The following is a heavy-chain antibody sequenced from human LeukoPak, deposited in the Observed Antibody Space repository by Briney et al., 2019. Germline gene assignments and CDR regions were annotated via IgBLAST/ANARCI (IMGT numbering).Heavy chain of an antibody. V-gene: IGHV5-10-1*01. CDR3: AVKGVVVGGLDI. CDR1: GYTFRGYW. CDR2: NDPGDSQT. Sequence: GESLRISCKGSGYTFRGYWISWVRQMPGKGLEWMGKNDPGDSQTIFSPSFQGHVAISVDKSINTAYLQWDRLKASDSAMYYCAVKGVVVGGLDIWGRGTMVTVSS. J-gene: IGHJ3*02. D-gene: IGHD2-15*01.